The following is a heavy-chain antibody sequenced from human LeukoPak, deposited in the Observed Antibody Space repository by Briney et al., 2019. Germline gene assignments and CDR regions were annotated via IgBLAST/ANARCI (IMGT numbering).Heavy chain of an antibody. CDR3: ASGGGPVVAAPGEYYYYYGMDV. CDR1: GFTFSSYW. CDR2: IKQDGSEK. J-gene: IGHJ6*02. D-gene: IGHD2-15*01. V-gene: IGHV3-7*01. Sequence: GGSLRLSCAASGFTFSSYWMSSVRQAPGKGLEWVANIKQDGSEKYYVDSVKGRFTISRDNAKNSLYLQMNSLRAEDTAVYYCASGGGPVVAAPGEYYYYYGMDVWGQGTTVTVSS.